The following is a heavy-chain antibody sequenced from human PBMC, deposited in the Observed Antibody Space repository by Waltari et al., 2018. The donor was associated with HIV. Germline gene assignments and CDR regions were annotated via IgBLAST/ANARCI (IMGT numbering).Heavy chain of an antibody. J-gene: IGHJ3*02. Sequence: QVQLVASGGGVVQLGGSLRHSCAASVFAVSPYSMPRVRQAPGKGVEWVAFIWYDGSKKFYVDSVEGRFTIPRDKSKNTLLLQRNSLRVEDTAVFYWAKPLWGDASGHDPLDIWGQGTVVTVSS. V-gene: IGHV3-30*02. CDR2: IWYDGSKK. CDR1: VFAVSPYS. CDR3: AKPLWGDASGHDPLDI. D-gene: IGHD2-21*01.